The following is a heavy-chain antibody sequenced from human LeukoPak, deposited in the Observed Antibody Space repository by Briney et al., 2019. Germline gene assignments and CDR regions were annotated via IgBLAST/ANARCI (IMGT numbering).Heavy chain of an antibody. J-gene: IGHJ4*02. V-gene: IGHV3-7*03. CDR3: AKDRDSSWYWDY. Sequence: GGSLRLSCATSGFTFSSNWMSWVRHVPGRGLDWVANIKPDGSAEYYAASVKGRFTISRDNSKNTLYLQMNSLRAEDTAVYYCAKDRDSSWYWDYWGQGTLVTVSS. CDR1: GFTFSSNW. CDR2: IKPDGSAE. D-gene: IGHD6-13*01.